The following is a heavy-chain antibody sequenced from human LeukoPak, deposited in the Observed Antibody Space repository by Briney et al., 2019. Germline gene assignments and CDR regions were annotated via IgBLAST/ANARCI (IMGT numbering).Heavy chain of an antibody. D-gene: IGHD3-22*01. CDR2: IYYSGST. CDR3: ARHAGGWGRGYFENFDY. V-gene: IGHV4-59*08. CDR1: GGSISSYY. J-gene: IGHJ4*02. Sequence: PSETLSLTCTVSGGSISSYYWSWIRQPPGKGLEWIGYIYYSGSTNYNPSLKSRVTISVDTSKNQFSLKLSSVTAAHTAGYYCARHAGGWGRGYFENFDYWGQGTLVTVSS.